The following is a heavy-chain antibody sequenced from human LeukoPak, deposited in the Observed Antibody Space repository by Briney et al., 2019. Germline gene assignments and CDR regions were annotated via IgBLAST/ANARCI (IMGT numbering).Heavy chain of an antibody. CDR2: FYYSGST. Sequence: PSETLSLTCSVSGVSIGSYYWTWVRQPPGKGLEWIGYFYYSGSTNYNPSFKSRVTISLDTSNKHFSLKLGSVTAADTAVYYCARDTVWFGESGGQGTLVTVSS. J-gene: IGHJ4*02. CDR3: ARDTVWFGES. D-gene: IGHD3-10*01. CDR1: GVSIGSYY. V-gene: IGHV4-59*01.